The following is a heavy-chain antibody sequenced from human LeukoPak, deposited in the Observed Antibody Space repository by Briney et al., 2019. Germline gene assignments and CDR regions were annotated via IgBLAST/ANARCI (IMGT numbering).Heavy chain of an antibody. CDR2: INPNSGGT. CDR1: GYTFTGYY. CDR3: ARNYGSGSYYMSY. V-gene: IGHV1-2*02. Sequence: VASVKVSCKASGYTFTGYYMHWVRQAPGQGLEWMGWINPNSGGTNYAQKFQGRVTMTRDTSISTAYMELSRLRSDDTAVYYCARNYGSGSYYMSYWGQGTLVTVSS. J-gene: IGHJ4*02. D-gene: IGHD3-10*01.